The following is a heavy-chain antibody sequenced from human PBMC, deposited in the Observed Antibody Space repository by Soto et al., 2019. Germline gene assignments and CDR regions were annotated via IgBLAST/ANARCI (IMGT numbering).Heavy chain of an antibody. J-gene: IGHJ4*02. D-gene: IGHD6-13*01. Sequence: QVQLQESGPGLVKPSGTLSLTCAVSGGSISSTNSWTWVRQSPGRGLECIGEIYHSGTTNYSPSLKSRVNIAVDMSTNHLSLTLISVTAADTAVYYCAFPATAEFDYWGKGILVTVSS. CDR1: GGSISSTNS. CDR3: AFPATAEFDY. CDR2: IYHSGTT. V-gene: IGHV4-4*02.